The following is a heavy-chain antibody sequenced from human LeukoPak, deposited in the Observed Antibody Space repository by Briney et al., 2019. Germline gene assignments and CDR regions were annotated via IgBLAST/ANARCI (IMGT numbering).Heavy chain of an antibody. CDR3: ARDWGPTYDYVWGSYPGGY. CDR2: ISAYNGNT. V-gene: IGHV1-18*01. J-gene: IGHJ4*02. Sequence: ASVKVSCKASGYTFTSYGISWVRQAPGQGLEWMGWISAYNGNTNYAQKLQGRVTMTTDTSTSTAYMELRSLRSDDTAVYYCARDWGPTYDYVWGSYPGGYWGQGTLVTVSS. D-gene: IGHD3-16*02. CDR1: GYTFTSYG.